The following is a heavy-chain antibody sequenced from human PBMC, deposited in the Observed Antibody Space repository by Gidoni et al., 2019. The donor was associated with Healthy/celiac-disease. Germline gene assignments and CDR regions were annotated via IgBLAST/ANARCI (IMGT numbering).Heavy chain of an antibody. V-gene: IGHV3-53*01. CDR3: ARAAIAASSAFDI. Sequence: EVQLVESGGGLIQPGGSLRLSCAASGFTVSRNYMSWVRQAPGKGLEWISVICSDGSTYYADSVKGRFTISRDNSKNTLYLQMNSLRAEDTAVYYCARAAIAASSAFDIWGQGTMVTVSS. CDR2: ICSDGST. J-gene: IGHJ3*02. D-gene: IGHD6-13*01. CDR1: GFTVSRNY.